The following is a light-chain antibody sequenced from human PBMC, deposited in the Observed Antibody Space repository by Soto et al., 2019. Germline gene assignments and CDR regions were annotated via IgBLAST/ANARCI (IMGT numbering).Light chain of an antibody. CDR3: MQTLQTPRT. J-gene: IGKJ1*01. CDR1: QSLLHSKGYNY. V-gene: IGKV2-28*01. Sequence: DIVMTQSPLSLPVTPGEPASISCRSSQSLLHSKGYNYLDWYMQKSGQSPQLLIYLGSNRASGVPDRFRGSGSGTDFTLKISRVEAEDVGVYYCMQTLQTPRTFGQGTKVEIK. CDR2: LGS.